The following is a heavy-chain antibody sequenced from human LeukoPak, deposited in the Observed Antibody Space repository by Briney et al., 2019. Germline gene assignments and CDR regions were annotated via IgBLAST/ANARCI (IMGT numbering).Heavy chain of an antibody. CDR1: GGSFSGYY. CDR3: ARGAKYYYDSSGFHPY. CDR2: INHSGST. Sequence: SETLSLTCAVYGGSFSGYYWSWIRQPPGKGLEWIGEINHSGSTNYNPSLKSRVTISVDTSKNQFSLKLSSVTAADTAVYYCARGAKYYYDSSGFHPYWGQGTLVTVSS. D-gene: IGHD3-22*01. V-gene: IGHV4-34*01. J-gene: IGHJ4*02.